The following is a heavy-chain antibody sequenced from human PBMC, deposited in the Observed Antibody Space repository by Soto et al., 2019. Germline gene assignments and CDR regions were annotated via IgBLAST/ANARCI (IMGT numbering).Heavy chain of an antibody. J-gene: IGHJ4*02. V-gene: IGHV3-48*01. CDR1: GFTFSSYS. CDR3: AGSGDYDILTGSDR. D-gene: IGHD3-9*01. CDR2: ISSSSSTI. Sequence: GGSLRLSCAASGFTFSSYSMNWVRQAPGKGLEWVSYISSSSSTIYYADSVKGRFTISRDNAKNSLYLQMNSLRAEDTAVYYCAGSGDYDILTGSDRWGQGTLVTVSS.